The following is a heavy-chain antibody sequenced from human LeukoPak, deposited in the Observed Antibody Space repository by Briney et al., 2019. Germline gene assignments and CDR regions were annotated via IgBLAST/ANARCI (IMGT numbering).Heavy chain of an antibody. J-gene: IGHJ4*02. V-gene: IGHV3-64*01. CDR3: AKGGLGDYLD. Sequence: GGSLRLSCAASGFTFSSYAMHWVRQAPGKGLEYVSAISSNGGSTYYANSVKGRFTISRDNSKNTLYLQMNSLRAEDTAVYYCAKGGLGDYLDWGQGTLVTVSS. CDR2: ISSNGGST. D-gene: IGHD4-17*01. CDR1: GFTFSSYA.